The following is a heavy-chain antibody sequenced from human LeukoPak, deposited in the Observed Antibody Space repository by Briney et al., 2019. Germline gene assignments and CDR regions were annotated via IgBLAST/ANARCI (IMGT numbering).Heavy chain of an antibody. CDR1: GLTFSSYE. CDR3: ARERAYYFDY. J-gene: IGHJ4*02. V-gene: IGHV3-48*03. Sequence: GGSLRLSCAASGLTFSSYEMNWVRQAPGKGLEWVSYISSSGSTIYYADSVKGRFTISRDNAKNSLYLQMNSLRAEDTAVYYCARERAYYFDYWGQGTLVTVSS. CDR2: ISSSGSTI.